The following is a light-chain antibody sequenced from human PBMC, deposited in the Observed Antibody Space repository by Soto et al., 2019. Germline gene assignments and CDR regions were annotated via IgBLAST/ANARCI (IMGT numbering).Light chain of an antibody. V-gene: IGLV2-11*01. J-gene: IGLJ3*02. Sequence: QSALTQPRSVSGSPGQSVTISCTGTSSDVGGYNFVSWYQHHPGKAPKLMIYDVSKRPSGVPDRFSGSKSGNTASLTISGLQAEDEADYYCCSYAGSYTGVFGGGTQLTV. CDR3: CSYAGSYTGV. CDR2: DVS. CDR1: SSDVGGYNF.